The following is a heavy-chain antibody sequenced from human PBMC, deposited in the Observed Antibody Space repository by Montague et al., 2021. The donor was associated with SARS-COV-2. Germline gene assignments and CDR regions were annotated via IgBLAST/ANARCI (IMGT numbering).Heavy chain of an antibody. J-gene: IGHJ5*02. CDR2: IYYSAST. D-gene: IGHD2-2*01. CDR1: GGSISSYY. Sequence: SETRSLTCTVSGGSISSYYWSWIRQPPGKGLEWIGYIYYSASTNYNPSLKSRVTISVDTSKNQFSLKLSSVTAADTAVYYCAREKVYCSSTSCYESWFDPWGQGTLVTVSS. CDR3: AREKVYCSSTSCYESWFDP. V-gene: IGHV4-59*01.